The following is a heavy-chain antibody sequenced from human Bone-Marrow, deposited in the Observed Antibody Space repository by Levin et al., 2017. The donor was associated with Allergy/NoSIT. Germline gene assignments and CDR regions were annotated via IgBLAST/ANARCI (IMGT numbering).Heavy chain of an antibody. CDR3: AKPLFFREGYFDY. V-gene: IGHV3-30*18. D-gene: IGHD3-10*01. J-gene: IGHJ4*02. Sequence: GGSLRLSCAASGFSFSDYGMHWVRQAPGKGLEWVAGISYDGSNKVYVDSVKGRFAISRDDAKNTLYLQMNSLRSEDTALYYCAKPLFFREGYFDYWGQGTLVTVSS. CDR2: ISYDGSNK. CDR1: GFSFSDYG.